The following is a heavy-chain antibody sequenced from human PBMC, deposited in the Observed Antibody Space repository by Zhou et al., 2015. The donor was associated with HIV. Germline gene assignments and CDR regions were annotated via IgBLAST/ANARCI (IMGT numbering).Heavy chain of an antibody. CDR1: GFTFSSYD. Sequence: VQLVESGGGVVQPGRSLRLSCAASGFTFSSYDMHWVRQAPGKGLEWVANIKQDGSEKYYVDSVKGRFTISRDNAKNSLYLQMNSLRDEDTAVYYCARDLGVVPTARFDYWGQGTLVTVSS. D-gene: IGHD2-2*01. J-gene: IGHJ4*02. CDR3: ARDLGVVPTARFDY. V-gene: IGHV3-7*01. CDR2: IKQDGSEK.